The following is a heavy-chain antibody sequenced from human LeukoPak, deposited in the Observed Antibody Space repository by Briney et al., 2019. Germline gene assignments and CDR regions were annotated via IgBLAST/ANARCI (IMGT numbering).Heavy chain of an antibody. CDR1: GYTFTSYG. V-gene: IGHV1-18*01. Sequence: ASVKVSCKASGYTFTSYGISWVRQAPGQGLEWMGWISAYDGNTNYAQKLQGRVTMTTDTSTSTAYMELRSLRSDDTAVYYCARDDVAVAGTRWFDPWGQGTLVTVSS. CDR2: ISAYDGNT. CDR3: ARDDVAVAGTRWFDP. J-gene: IGHJ5*02. D-gene: IGHD6-19*01.